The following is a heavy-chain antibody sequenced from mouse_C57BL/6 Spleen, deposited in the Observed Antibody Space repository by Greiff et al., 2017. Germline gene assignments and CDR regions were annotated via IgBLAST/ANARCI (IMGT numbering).Heavy chain of an antibody. J-gene: IGHJ1*03. Sequence: DVMLVESGGGLVKPGGSLKLSCAASGFTFSSYAMSWVRQTPEKRLEWVATISDGGSYTYYPDNVKGRFTISRDNAKNNLYLQMSHLKSEDTAMYYCARDHGSSPFDVWGTGTTVTVSS. CDR1: GFTFSSYA. D-gene: IGHD1-1*01. CDR3: ARDHGSSPFDV. V-gene: IGHV5-4*01. CDR2: ISDGGSYT.